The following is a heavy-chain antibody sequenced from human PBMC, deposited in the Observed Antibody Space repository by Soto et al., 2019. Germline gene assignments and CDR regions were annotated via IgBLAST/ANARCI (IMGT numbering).Heavy chain of an antibody. CDR2: ISGSGGSVSST. CDR1: GFTFNSYA. V-gene: IGHV3-23*01. D-gene: IGHD4-4*01. CDR3: ASDSGGYSNYVDY. Sequence: GGSLRLSCAGSGFTFNSYAMTWVRQAPGKGLEWVSVISGSGGSVSSTYYADSVKGRFSISRDDSKNTLYLQMNSLRPDDTAVYYCASDSGGYSNYVDYWGQGTLVTVS. J-gene: IGHJ4*02.